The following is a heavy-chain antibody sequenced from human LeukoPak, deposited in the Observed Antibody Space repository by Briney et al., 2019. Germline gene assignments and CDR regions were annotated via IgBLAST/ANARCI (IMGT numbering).Heavy chain of an antibody. CDR3: ARREYTPIDY. D-gene: IGHD5-18*01. J-gene: IGHJ4*02. V-gene: IGHV4-59*01. CDR1: GGSICSYY. Sequence: SETLSLTCTVSGGSICSYYWSWIRQPPGKGLEWIGYIYYSGSTNYNPSLTSRVTISVDTSKNQFSLKLSSVTAADTAVYYCARREYTPIDYWGQGTLVTVSS. CDR2: IYYSGST.